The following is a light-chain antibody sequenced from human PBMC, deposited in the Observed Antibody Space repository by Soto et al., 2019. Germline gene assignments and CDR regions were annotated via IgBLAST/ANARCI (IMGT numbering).Light chain of an antibody. Sequence: EIVLTQSPGTLSLSPGERATLSCRASQSVSSSYLAWYQQKPGQAPRLLIYGASSRATGIPGRFSGSGSGTDFTLTISRLEPEDFAVYSCQQYGSSPLTFGGGTKVDIK. J-gene: IGKJ4*01. CDR1: QSVSSSY. CDR3: QQYGSSPLT. CDR2: GAS. V-gene: IGKV3-20*01.